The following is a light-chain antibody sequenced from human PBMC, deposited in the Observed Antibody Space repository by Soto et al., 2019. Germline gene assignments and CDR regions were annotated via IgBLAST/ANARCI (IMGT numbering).Light chain of an antibody. J-gene: IGKJ2*01. Sequence: DIQMTQSPSSLSASVGDRVTITCQASQDISNYLNWYQQKPGKAPKLLIYYASNLETGVPSRFSGSGSGTDFTFTISSLQPEDIATYYCQQYDNSLYTFGQGTKLEIK. V-gene: IGKV1-33*01. CDR3: QQYDNSLYT. CDR1: QDISNY. CDR2: YAS.